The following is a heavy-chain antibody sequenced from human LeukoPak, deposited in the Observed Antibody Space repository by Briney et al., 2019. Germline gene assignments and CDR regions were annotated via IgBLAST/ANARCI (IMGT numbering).Heavy chain of an antibody. J-gene: IGHJ4*02. CDR2: IWYDGSNK. CDR3: ARDKPYHGTTFDY. V-gene: IGHV3-33*01. Sequence: GGSLRLSCAASGFTFSSYGMHWVRQDPGKGPEWVAVIWYDGSNKYYADSAKGRFTISRDNSKNTLYLQMNSLRAEDTAVYYCARDKPYHGTTFDYWGQGTLVTVSS. D-gene: IGHD1-1*01. CDR1: GFTFSSYG.